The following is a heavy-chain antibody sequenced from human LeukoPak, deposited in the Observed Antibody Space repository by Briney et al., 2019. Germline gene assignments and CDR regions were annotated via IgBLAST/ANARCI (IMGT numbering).Heavy chain of an antibody. Sequence: SETLSLTCAVSGGSISTYYWSWIRQPPGKGLEWIGYIYYSGSTNYNPSLKSRVTVPVDTSKNQFSLKLNSVTAADAAVYYCARGLRGYGMDVWGQGTTVTVSS. D-gene: IGHD4-17*01. CDR2: IYYSGST. CDR1: GGSISTYY. CDR3: ARGLRGYGMDV. V-gene: IGHV4-59*01. J-gene: IGHJ6*02.